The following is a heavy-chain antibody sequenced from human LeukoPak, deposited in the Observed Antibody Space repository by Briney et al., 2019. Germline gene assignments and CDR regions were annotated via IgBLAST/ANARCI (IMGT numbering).Heavy chain of an antibody. Sequence: GGSLRLSCAASGFTFSSYAMSWVRQAPGKGLEWVSAISGSGGSTYYADSVKGRFTISRDNSKNTLYLQMNSPRAEDTAVYYCAKDLWWGFSSYGLFDYWGQGTLVTVSS. D-gene: IGHD5-18*01. V-gene: IGHV3-23*01. CDR1: GFTFSSYA. CDR3: AKDLWWGFSSYGLFDY. J-gene: IGHJ4*02. CDR2: ISGSGGST.